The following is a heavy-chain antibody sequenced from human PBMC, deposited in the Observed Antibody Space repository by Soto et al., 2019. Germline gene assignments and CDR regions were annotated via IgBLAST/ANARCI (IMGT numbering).Heavy chain of an antibody. Sequence: QVQLVQSGAEVKKPGASVKVSCKASGYTFTSYDINWVRQATGQGLEWMGWMNPNSGNTAYAQKFQGGVTRTRNTSLSTAYMELSSLRSEDTGVYYCARERSAAGTGWFDPWGQGTLVSVSS. D-gene: IGHD6-13*01. CDR3: ARERSAAGTGWFDP. J-gene: IGHJ5*02. CDR2: MNPNSGNT. V-gene: IGHV1-8*01. CDR1: GYTFTSYD.